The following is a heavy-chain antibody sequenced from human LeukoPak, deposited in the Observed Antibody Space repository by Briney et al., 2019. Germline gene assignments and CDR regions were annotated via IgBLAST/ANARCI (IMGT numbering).Heavy chain of an antibody. D-gene: IGHD6-13*01. Sequence: GGSLRLSCAASGFXFNSYSINWVRQAPGKGLEWVSSITSSSSYIYYADSVKGRFTISRDNAKNSLYLQMNSLRAEDTAVYYCARVYSSSWYSGYWGQGTLVTVSS. J-gene: IGHJ4*02. CDR3: ARVYSSSWYSGY. CDR1: GFXFNSYS. CDR2: ITSSSSYI. V-gene: IGHV3-21*01.